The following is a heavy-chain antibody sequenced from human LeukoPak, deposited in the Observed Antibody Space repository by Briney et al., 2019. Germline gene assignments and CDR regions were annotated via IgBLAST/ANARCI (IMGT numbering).Heavy chain of an antibody. CDR2: IYYSGGN. V-gene: IGHV4-39*07. Sequence: SETLPLTCTVSGGSISSSGYYWGWIRQPPGKGLEWIGSIYYSGGNYYNPSLNSRVTISVDTSKNQFSLRLSSVTAADTAVYYCARGPYYFDSWGPGTLVTVSS. CDR1: GGSISSSGYY. J-gene: IGHJ4*02. CDR3: ARGPYYFDS.